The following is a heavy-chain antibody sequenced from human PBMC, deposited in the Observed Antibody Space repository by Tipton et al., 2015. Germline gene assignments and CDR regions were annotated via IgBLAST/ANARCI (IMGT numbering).Heavy chain of an antibody. CDR1: VGSFSGYQ. Sequence: TLSLTCDVSVGSFSGYQWSWIRQPPGKGLEWIGEINNSRNTIYNPSLKSRVTVSVDTSKNRFSLRLLSVTAADTAMYYCARTNYYDTNGPSAFEIWGQGTMVTVSS. V-gene: IGHV4-34*01. CDR2: INNSRNT. CDR3: ARTNYYDTNGPSAFEI. J-gene: IGHJ3*02. D-gene: IGHD3-22*01.